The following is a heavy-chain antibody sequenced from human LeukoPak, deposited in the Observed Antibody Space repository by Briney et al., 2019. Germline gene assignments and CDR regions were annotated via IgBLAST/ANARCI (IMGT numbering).Heavy chain of an antibody. D-gene: IGHD3-10*01. J-gene: IGHJ4*02. V-gene: IGHV3-9*01. Sequence: GGSLRLSCAASGFTFDNYAMHWVRHAPGKGLEWVSGISWNSGNTGFADSVKGRFTISRDNAENSLSLQMNSLTPEDTAFYFCAKDMNSYGSGSSYNPWGPFDSWGQGTLVTVSS. CDR3: AKDMNSYGSGSSYNPWGPFDS. CDR2: ISWNSGNT. CDR1: GFTFDNYA.